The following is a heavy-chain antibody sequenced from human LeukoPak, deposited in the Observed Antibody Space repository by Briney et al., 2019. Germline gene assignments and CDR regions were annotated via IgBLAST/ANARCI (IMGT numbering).Heavy chain of an antibody. V-gene: IGHV1-69*01. CDR3: ARDDGGPGYFDY. Sequence: SVTVSCKASGGTFTSNAISWVRQAPGQGLEWMGGIIPIFGTANYAEKFQGRVTITADESTSTAYMELSSLRSEDAAVYYCARDDGGPGYFDYWGQGTLVTVSS. CDR1: GGTFTSNA. D-gene: IGHD3-16*01. CDR2: IIPIFGTA. J-gene: IGHJ4*02.